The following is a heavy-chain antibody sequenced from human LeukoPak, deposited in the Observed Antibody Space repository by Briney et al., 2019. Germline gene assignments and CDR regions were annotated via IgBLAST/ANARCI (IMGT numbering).Heavy chain of an antibody. CDR2: IYYSGST. V-gene: IGHV4-61*01. Sequence: SETLSLTCTVSGGSVRSGSYYWSWIRQPPGKGLEWIRYIYYSGSTNYNPSLKSRVTISVDTSKNQFSLKLSSVTAADTAVYYCAREAPLLPAAAPRPGYYYGMDVWGKGTTVTVSS. D-gene: IGHD2-2*01. CDR3: AREAPLLPAAAPRPGYYYGMDV. J-gene: IGHJ6*04. CDR1: GGSVRSGSYY.